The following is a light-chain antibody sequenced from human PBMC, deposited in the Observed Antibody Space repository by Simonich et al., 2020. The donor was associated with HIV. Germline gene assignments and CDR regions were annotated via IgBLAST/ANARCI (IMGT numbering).Light chain of an antibody. CDR1: QSISSN. CDR3: QQYNNWPLF. CDR2: GAS. V-gene: IGKV3-15*01. Sequence: EIVMTQSPATLSVSPGERATLSCRASQSISSNLAWYQQKPGPAPRLLIYGASTRATGIPARFSGGGSRTEFTLSISSMQSEDFAVYYCQQYNNWPLFFGQGTRLEIK. J-gene: IGKJ2*01.